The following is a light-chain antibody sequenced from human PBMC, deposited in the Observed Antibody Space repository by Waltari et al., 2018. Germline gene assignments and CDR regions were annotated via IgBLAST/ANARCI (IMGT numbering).Light chain of an antibody. CDR3: QQYNTWSYT. V-gene: IGKV3-15*01. CDR2: SAS. Sequence: ETVMTQSPATRSMSPGDRATLSCRASQNVNTQFGWYQQKPGQAPRLLFYSASIRAPGIPARFSASGSGTEFTLTITSLQPEDFAVYYCQQYNTWSYTFGQGTKLEIK. J-gene: IGKJ2*01. CDR1: QNVNTQ.